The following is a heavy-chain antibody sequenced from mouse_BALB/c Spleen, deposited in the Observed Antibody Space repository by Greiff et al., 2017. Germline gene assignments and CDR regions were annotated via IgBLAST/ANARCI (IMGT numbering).Heavy chain of an antibody. J-gene: IGHJ4*01. CDR3: ARGAYYRYLDAMDY. CDR1: GFTFSDYY. D-gene: IGHD2-14*01. Sequence: VQLKESGGGLVKPGGSLKLSCAASGFTFSDYYMYWVRQTPEKRLEWVATISDGGSYTYYPDSVKGRFTISRDNAKNNLYLQMSSLKSEDTAMYYCARGAYYRYLDAMDYWGQGTSVTVSS. V-gene: IGHV5-4*02. CDR2: ISDGGSYT.